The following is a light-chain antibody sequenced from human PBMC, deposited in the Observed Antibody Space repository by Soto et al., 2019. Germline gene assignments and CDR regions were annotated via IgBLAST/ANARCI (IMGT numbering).Light chain of an antibody. V-gene: IGKV1-39*01. CDR1: SDISAY. J-gene: IGKJ5*01. CDR3: QQTYTTPEIT. Sequence: SVSGSPGQSITISCTGTGSDISAYNYVSWYQQKPGKAPKLLIYVASSLQSGVPARFSGSGSGTDFTLTISSLQPEDFAIYYCQQTYTTPEITFGQGTRLEIK. CDR2: VAS.